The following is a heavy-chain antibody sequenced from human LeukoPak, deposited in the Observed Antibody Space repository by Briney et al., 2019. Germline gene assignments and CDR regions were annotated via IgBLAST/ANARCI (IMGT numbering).Heavy chain of an antibody. V-gene: IGHV1-18*01. D-gene: IGHD2-2*02. Sequence: GAPVKVSCKASGFAFNKYGFSWVRQAPGQGPEWLGWISAYDGRTNFAQNLQGRLTLTTDTSTTTAYMELRSLTSDDTAVYYCARDPSNTVGRSIYFDYWGQGTLVTVSS. CDR2: ISAYDGRT. CDR3: ARDPSNTVGRSIYFDY. CDR1: GFAFNKYG. J-gene: IGHJ4*02.